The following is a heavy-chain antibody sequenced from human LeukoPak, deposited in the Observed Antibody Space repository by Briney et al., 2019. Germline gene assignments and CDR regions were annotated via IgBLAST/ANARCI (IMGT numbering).Heavy chain of an antibody. CDR1: EFTFSSYW. V-gene: IGHV3-15*01. CDR2: IKSKTDGGTT. Sequence: PGGSLRLSCAASEFTFSSYWMHWVRQAPGKGLEWVGRIKSKTDGGTTDYAAPVKGRFTISRDDSKNTLYLQMDSLKTEDTAVYYCTTGTHCPSTSCYELFDYWGQGTLVTVSS. CDR3: TTGTHCPSTSCYELFDY. J-gene: IGHJ4*02. D-gene: IGHD2-2*01.